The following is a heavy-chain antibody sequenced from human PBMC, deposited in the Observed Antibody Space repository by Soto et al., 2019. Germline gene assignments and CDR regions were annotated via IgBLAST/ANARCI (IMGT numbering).Heavy chain of an antibody. D-gene: IGHD1-26*01. Sequence: LRLSCAASGFTFSNYGMHWVRQAPGKGLEWVAIIWHDGNNKYYADSVRGRFIISRDNSKNRLYLQMNSLRAEDTAVYYCASDLVGASDSYGLDVWGQGTPVTVSS. CDR2: IWHDGNNK. V-gene: IGHV3-33*01. CDR1: GFTFSNYG. J-gene: IGHJ6*02. CDR3: ASDLVGASDSYGLDV.